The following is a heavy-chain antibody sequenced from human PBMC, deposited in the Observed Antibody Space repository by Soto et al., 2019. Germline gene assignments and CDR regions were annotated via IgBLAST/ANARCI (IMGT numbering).Heavy chain of an antibody. CDR2: ISYSDAS. CDR3: ASHRTFWPFDY. Sequence: QLQLQESGPGLVKPSETLSLTCTVSGGSISSRGSMSGRSFYWGWMRQPPGKGLEWVAGISYSDASFYNSSLKSRPTISVDTSKNQFSLSLRSVTAADTAVYYCASHRTFWPFDYWGQGTVVTVSS. J-gene: IGHJ4*02. D-gene: IGHD2-8*01. CDR1: GGSISSRGSMSGRSFY. V-gene: IGHV4-39*01.